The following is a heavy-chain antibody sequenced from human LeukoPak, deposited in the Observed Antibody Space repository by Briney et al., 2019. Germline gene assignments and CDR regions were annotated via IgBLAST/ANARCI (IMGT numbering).Heavy chain of an antibody. CDR3: ARRKLKIAAAGKIAFDI. CDR2: IKQDGSEK. D-gene: IGHD6-13*01. CDR1: GFSFSSYA. Sequence: QSGGSLRLSCAASGFSFSSYAMTWVRQAPGKGLEWVANIKQDGSEKYYVDSVKGRFTISRDNAKNSLYLQMNSLRAEDTAVYYCARRKLKIAAAGKIAFDIWGQGTMVTVSS. J-gene: IGHJ3*02. V-gene: IGHV3-7*01.